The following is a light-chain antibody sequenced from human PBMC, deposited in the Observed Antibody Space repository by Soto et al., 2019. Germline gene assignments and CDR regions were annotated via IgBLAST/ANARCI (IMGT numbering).Light chain of an antibody. CDR1: SSNIGTNI. J-gene: IGLJ3*02. CDR2: NNN. Sequence: QSVLTQPPSASGTPGQRVTISCSGSSSNIGTNIVNWYQQLPGTAPKLLIHNNNQRPSGVPDRFSGSKSGTSASLAISGLQSEDEADYYCASWDDSLSGWVFGGGTQLTV. CDR3: ASWDDSLSGWV. V-gene: IGLV1-44*01.